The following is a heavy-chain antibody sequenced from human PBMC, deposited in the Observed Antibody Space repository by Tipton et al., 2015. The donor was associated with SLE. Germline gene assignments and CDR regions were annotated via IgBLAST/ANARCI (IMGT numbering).Heavy chain of an antibody. J-gene: IGHJ6*02. CDR2: IYHSGST. CDR3: AREGSGWDHYYGMDV. Sequence: TLSLTCTVSGYSISSGYYWGWIRQPPGKGLEWIGSIYHSGSTYHNPSLKSRVTISVDTSKNQFSLKLSSVTAADTAVYYCAREGSGWDHYYGMDVWGQGTTVTVSS. D-gene: IGHD6-19*01. V-gene: IGHV4-38-2*02. CDR1: GYSISSGYY.